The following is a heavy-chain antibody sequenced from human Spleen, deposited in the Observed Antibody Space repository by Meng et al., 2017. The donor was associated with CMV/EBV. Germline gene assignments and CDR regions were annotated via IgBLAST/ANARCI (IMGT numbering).Heavy chain of an antibody. CDR1: GYTFTGYD. V-gene: IGHV1-2*02. D-gene: IGHD1-26*01. CDR3: ARGATGGYGMDV. CDR2: INPNSGGT. J-gene: IGHJ6*02. Sequence: ASVKVSCKASGYTFTGYDMHWVRQAPGQGLEWMGWINPNSGGTNYAQKFQGRVTMNRDTSISTAYMEVSRLRSDDTDVYYCARGATGGYGMDVWGQGTTVTVSS.